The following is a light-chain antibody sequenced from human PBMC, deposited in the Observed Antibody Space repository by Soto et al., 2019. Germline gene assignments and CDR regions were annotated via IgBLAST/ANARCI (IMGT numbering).Light chain of an antibody. CDR1: QSVSSCY. CDR3: QQYSSSPRT. Sequence: EIVLTQSPGTLSLSPGERATLSCRASQSVSSCYLAWYQQKPGEAPRLLIYGASSRATGIPDRFSGSGSGTDFTLTISRLEPEDFAVYYCQQYSSSPRTFGQGTKLEIK. V-gene: IGKV3-20*01. J-gene: IGKJ2*02. CDR2: GAS.